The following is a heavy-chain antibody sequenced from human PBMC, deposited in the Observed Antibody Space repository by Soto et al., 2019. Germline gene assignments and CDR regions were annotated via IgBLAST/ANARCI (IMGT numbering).Heavy chain of an antibody. J-gene: IGHJ4*02. CDR1: GFTFSSYG. Sequence: QVQLVESGGGVVQPGRSLRLSCAASGFTFSSYGMHWVRQAPGKGLEWVAVIWYDGSNKYYADSVKGRFTISRDNSKNXLYLQMNSLRAEDTAVYYCARDKPQYYGSGSSPDYWGQGTLVTVSS. D-gene: IGHD3-10*01. CDR3: ARDKPQYYGSGSSPDY. V-gene: IGHV3-33*01. CDR2: IWYDGSNK.